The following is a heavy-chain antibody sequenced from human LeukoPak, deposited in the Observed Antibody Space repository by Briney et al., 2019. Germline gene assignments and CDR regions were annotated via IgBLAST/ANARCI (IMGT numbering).Heavy chain of an antibody. V-gene: IGHV3-21*01. CDR2: ISSSSSYI. D-gene: IGHD6-13*01. J-gene: IGHJ4*02. CDR3: ARGVSTWYRIDY. CDR1: GFTFSSYS. Sequence: GGSLRLSCAASGFTFSSYSMNWVRQAPGKGLEWVSSISSSSSYINYADSVKGRFTISRDNSKSSVYLQMDSLKADDTAVYYCARGVSTWYRIDYWGQGTLVTVSS.